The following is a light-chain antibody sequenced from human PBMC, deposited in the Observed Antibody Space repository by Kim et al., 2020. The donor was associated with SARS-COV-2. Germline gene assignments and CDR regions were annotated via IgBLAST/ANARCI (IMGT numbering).Light chain of an antibody. J-gene: IGLJ3*02. CDR1: SDTSATNY. CDR3: QSYDSSTWV. Sequence: LTQPHSVSESPGKTVTIPCPRTSDTSATNYVQWYQQRPGRAPTTVIYEDYQRPSGVPDRFSASIDISSNSASLTISGLKTEDEADYYCQSYDSSTWVFGGGTQLTVL. V-gene: IGLV6-57*04. CDR2: EDY.